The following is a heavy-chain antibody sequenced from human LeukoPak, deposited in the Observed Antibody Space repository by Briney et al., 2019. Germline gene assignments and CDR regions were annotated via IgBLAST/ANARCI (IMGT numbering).Heavy chain of an antibody. Sequence: GGSLRLSCAASGFTLSRSWMSWVRQAPGKGLERVANINQDGSEKNYVDSVKGRFTISRDNAKNSLYLQMNSLRAEDTAVYYCARAYQTDYWGQGTLVTVSS. D-gene: IGHD2-2*01. CDR1: GFTLSRSW. CDR3: ARAYQTDY. CDR2: INQDGSEK. V-gene: IGHV3-7*05. J-gene: IGHJ4*02.